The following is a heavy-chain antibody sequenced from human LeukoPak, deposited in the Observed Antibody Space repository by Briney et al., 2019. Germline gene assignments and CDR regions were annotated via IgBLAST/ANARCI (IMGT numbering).Heavy chain of an antibody. CDR3: ARDSAAYYFDY. CDR2: IWYDGSNK. D-gene: IGHD6-25*01. V-gene: IGHV3-33*01. CDR1: GFTFSSYG. Sequence: SGGSLRLSCAASGFTFSSYGMHWVRQAPGKGLEWVAVIWYDGSNKYYADSVKGRFTISRGNSKNTLYLQMNSLRAEDTAVYYCARDSAAYYFDYWGQGTLVTVSS. J-gene: IGHJ4*02.